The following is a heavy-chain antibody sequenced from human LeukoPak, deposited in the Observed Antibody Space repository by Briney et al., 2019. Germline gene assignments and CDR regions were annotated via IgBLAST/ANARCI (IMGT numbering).Heavy chain of an antibody. Sequence: PGGSLRLSCAASGFTFRNYGMHWVRQAPGKGLEWVAFIRYDGSNKYYADSVKGRFTISRDNSKNTLYLQMNSLTAEDTAVYYCARDRMGAILYFDYWGQGTLVTVSS. CDR2: IRYDGSNK. CDR3: ARDRMGAILYFDY. V-gene: IGHV3-30*02. D-gene: IGHD1-26*01. J-gene: IGHJ4*02. CDR1: GFTFRNYG.